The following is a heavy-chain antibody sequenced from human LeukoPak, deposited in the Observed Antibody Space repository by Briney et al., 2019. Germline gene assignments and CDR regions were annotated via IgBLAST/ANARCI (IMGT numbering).Heavy chain of an antibody. CDR2: INPNSGGT. CDR1: GYTFTGYY. Sequence: ASVKVSCKASGYTFTGYYMHWVRQAPGQGLEWMGWINPNSGGTNYAQKFQGRVTMTRDTSISTAYMELSRLRSDDTAVYYCARPNFWSGYYNDYWSQGTLVTVSS. J-gene: IGHJ4*02. D-gene: IGHD3-3*01. V-gene: IGHV1-2*02. CDR3: ARPNFWSGYYNDY.